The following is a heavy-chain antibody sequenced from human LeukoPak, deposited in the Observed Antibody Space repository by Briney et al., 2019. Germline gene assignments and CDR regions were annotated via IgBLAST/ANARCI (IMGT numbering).Heavy chain of an antibody. V-gene: IGHV3-23*01. D-gene: IGHD6-19*01. CDR3: AKGGSSGWYLGHFDY. Sequence: GGSLRLSCAASGFTFSSYAMSWVRQAPGKGLEWVSAISGSGGGTYYADSVKGRFTISRDNSKNTLYLQMNSLRADDTAVYYCAKGGSSGWYLGHFDYWGQGTLVTVSS. CDR1: GFTFSSYA. CDR2: ISGSGGGT. J-gene: IGHJ4*02.